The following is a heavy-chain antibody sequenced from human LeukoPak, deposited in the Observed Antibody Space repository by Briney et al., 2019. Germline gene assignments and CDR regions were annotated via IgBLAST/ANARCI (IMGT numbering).Heavy chain of an antibody. CDR1: GYTFTGYY. V-gene: IGHV1-2*02. D-gene: IGHD3-10*01. J-gene: IGHJ6*02. Sequence: ASVKVSCKASGYTFTGYYMHWVRQAPGHGLEWMGWINPNSGGTNYAQKFQGRVTMTRDTSISTAYMELSRLRSDDTAVYYCARATSPPYGSGSYHYYGMDVWGQGTTVTVSS. CDR2: INPNSGGT. CDR3: ARATSPPYGSGSYHYYGMDV.